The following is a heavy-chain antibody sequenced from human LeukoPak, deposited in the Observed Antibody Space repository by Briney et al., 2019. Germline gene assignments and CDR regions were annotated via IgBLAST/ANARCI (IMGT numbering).Heavy chain of an antibody. CDR2: ISGSGGST. CDR3: ARSGENWFDP. Sequence: GGSLRLSCAASGFTFSSYAMSWVRQAPGKGLEWVSAISGSGGSTYYADSVKGRFTFSRDNAKNSLYLQMNSLRAEDSAVYYCARSGENWFDPWGQGTLVTVSS. D-gene: IGHD3-16*01. J-gene: IGHJ5*02. V-gene: IGHV3-23*01. CDR1: GFTFSSYA.